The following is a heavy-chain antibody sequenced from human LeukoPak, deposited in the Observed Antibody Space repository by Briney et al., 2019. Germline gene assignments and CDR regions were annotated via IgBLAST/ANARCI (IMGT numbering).Heavy chain of an antibody. D-gene: IGHD5-24*01. CDR3: AKDDGDGYNYSTFDY. CDR1: GFTFDDYG. J-gene: IGHJ4*02. V-gene: IGHV3-20*04. Sequence: PGGSLRLSCAASGFTFDDYGMSWVRHAPGKGLEWVSGINWNGGSTGYADSVKGRFTISRDNAKNSLYLQMNSLRAEDTAVYYCAKDDGDGYNYSTFDYWGQGTLVTVSS. CDR2: INWNGGST.